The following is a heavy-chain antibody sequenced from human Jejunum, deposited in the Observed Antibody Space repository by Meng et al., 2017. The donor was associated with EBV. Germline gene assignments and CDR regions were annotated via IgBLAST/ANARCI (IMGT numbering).Heavy chain of an antibody. V-gene: IGHV3-15*01. CDR3: TTNPSQWDH. J-gene: IGHJ4*02. Sequence: GQLVESGGGLFQPGGSLRPSCAVSGFTFSNAWMSWVRQAPGKGPEWVARIKSKIDGGTTDYATAVKGRFTISRDDSKNTLDLQMNSLRTEDTALYYCTTNPSQWDHWGQGTLVTVSS. D-gene: IGHD6-19*01. CDR1: GFTFSNAW. CDR2: IKSKIDGGTT.